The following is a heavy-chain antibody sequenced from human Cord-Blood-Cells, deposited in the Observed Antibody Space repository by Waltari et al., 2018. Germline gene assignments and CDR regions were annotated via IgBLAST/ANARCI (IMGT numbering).Heavy chain of an antibody. J-gene: IGHJ4*02. Sequence: QLQLQESGPGLVKPSETLSLTCTVSGGSISSSSYYWGWIRPPPGKGLEWIGSIYYSGSNYYNPSLKSRVTISVDTSKNQFSLKLSSVTAADTAVYYCARQPYDFWSGYYLDYWGQGTLVTVSS. V-gene: IGHV4-39*01. D-gene: IGHD3-3*01. CDR3: ARQPYDFWSGYYLDY. CDR1: GGSISSSSYY. CDR2: IYYSGSN.